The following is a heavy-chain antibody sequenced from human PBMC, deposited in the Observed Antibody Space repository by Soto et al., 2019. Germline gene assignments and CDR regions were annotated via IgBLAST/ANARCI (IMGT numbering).Heavy chain of an antibody. J-gene: IGHJ4*02. D-gene: IGHD1-1*01. CDR1: GYTFTSYY. CDR2: ISAYNGHT. V-gene: IGHV1-18*01. CDR3: ARDVPVAWSTTNAPFDH. Sequence: QVQLVQSGAEVQEPGASVKVSCKASGYTFTSYYISWVRHAPGQGPEWVGGISAYNGHTNFAQNFQGRVVMTTDTSTSTSYMELRSRKFYDTAVYFCARDVPVAWSTTNAPFDHWAQGTLVTVSS.